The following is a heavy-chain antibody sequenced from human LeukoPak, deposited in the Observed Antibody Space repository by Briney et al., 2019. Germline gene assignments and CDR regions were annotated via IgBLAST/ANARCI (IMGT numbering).Heavy chain of an antibody. CDR2: IKNKIDGGTT. J-gene: IGHJ4*02. V-gene: IGHV3-15*01. Sequence: GGSLRLSCAASGFTFSDYYMSWIRQAPGKGLEWLGLIKNKIDGGTTDYAVTVKGRFTISRDDSKNTLYLQMNSLKTGDTAVYYCSKYNPYDALDYWGQGTLVTVSS. D-gene: IGHD1-1*01. CDR3: SKYNPYDALDY. CDR1: GFTFSDYY.